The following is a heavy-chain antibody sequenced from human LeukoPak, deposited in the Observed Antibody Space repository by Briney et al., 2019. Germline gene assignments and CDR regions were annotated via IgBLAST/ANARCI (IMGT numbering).Heavy chain of an antibody. V-gene: IGHV3-23*01. CDR1: GFTFIRYG. D-gene: IGHD5-24*01. CDR3: AKDPERWLQLRLGFSD. Sequence: PGGSLRLSCTASGFTFIRYGMSWVRQAPGKGLEWVSGISGSGGSTYYADSVKGRFTISRDNSKNTLYLQMNSLRAEDTAVYYCAKDPERWLQLRLGFSDWGQGTLVTVSS. CDR2: ISGSGGST. J-gene: IGHJ4*02.